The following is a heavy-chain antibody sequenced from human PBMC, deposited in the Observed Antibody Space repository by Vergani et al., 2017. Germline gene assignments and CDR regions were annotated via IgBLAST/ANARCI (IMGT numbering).Heavy chain of an antibody. CDR1: GGSFSGYY. CDR3: ARGRGGNFSRGSLDY. CDR2: INHSGST. V-gene: IGHV4-34*01. J-gene: IGHJ4*02. D-gene: IGHD4-23*01. Sequence: QVQLQQWGAGLLKPSETLSLTCAVYGGSFSGYYWSWIRQPPGKGLEWIGEINHSGSTNYNPSLKSRVTISLDTSKNQFSLKLSSVTAADTAVYYCARGRGGNFSRGSLDYWGQGTLVTVSS.